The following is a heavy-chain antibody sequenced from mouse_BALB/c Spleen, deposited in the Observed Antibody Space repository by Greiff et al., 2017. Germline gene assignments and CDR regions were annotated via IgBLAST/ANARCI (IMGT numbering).Heavy chain of an antibody. Sequence: VKLVESGAELVKPGASVKLSCKASGYTFTSYYMYWVKQRPGQGLEWIGEINPSNGGTNFNEKFKSKATLTVDKSSSTAYMQLSSLTSEDSAVYYCTRFTTVVAPAFDVWGAGTTVTVSS. CDR3: TRFTTVVAPAFDV. CDR1: GYTFTSYY. V-gene: IGHV1S81*02. CDR2: INPSNGGT. J-gene: IGHJ1*01. D-gene: IGHD1-1*01.